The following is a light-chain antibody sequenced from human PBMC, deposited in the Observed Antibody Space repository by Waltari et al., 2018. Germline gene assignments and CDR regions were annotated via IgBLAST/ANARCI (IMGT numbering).Light chain of an antibody. V-gene: IGKV4-1*01. CDR1: ESVLYSSNNKNH. CDR2: WAS. Sequence: DIVMTLSPESLAVSLGERATINCKTRESVLYSSNNKNHLAWYQQKPGQPPKLLIYWASTRESGVPERFSGSGSETDFTLTVTSLQAEDVAVYYCQQYYNTPLTFGGGTKVEIK. CDR3: QQYYNTPLT. J-gene: IGKJ4*01.